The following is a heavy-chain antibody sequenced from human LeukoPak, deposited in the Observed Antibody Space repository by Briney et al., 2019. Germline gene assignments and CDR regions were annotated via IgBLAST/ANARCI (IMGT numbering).Heavy chain of an antibody. CDR1: GASISSNIYY. Sequence: SETLSLTCTVSGASISSNIYYWGWIRQPPGKGLEWIGSIYYSGSSFDNPALKSRVTISVDTSKNQFSLKLSSVTAADTAVYYCARHRSGWLQSSFDYWGQGTLVTVSS. V-gene: IGHV4-39*01. CDR2: IYYSGSS. J-gene: IGHJ4*02. D-gene: IGHD5-24*01. CDR3: ARHRSGWLQSSFDY.